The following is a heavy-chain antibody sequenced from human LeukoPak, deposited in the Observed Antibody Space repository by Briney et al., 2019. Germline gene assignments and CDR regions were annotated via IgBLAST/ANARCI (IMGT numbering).Heavy chain of an antibody. CDR2: INHSGST. D-gene: IGHD2-2*01. Sequence: TSETLSLTCAVYGGSFSGYYWSWIRQPPGKGLEWIGEINHSGSTNYNPSLKSRVTISVDTSKNQFSLKLSSVTAADTAVYYCARRPVPATADTKRRGFDYWGQGTLVTVSS. V-gene: IGHV4-34*01. CDR1: GGSFSGYY. J-gene: IGHJ4*02. CDR3: ARRPVPATADTKRRGFDY.